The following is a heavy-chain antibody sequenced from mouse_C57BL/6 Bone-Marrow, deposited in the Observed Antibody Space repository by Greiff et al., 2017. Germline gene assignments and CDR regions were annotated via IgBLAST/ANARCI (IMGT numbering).Heavy chain of an antibody. CDR3: ARTGYYDGSSLFGC. D-gene: IGHD1-1*01. CDR1: GFSLTSYG. V-gene: IGHV2-2*01. CDR2: IWSGGST. J-gene: IGHJ2*01. Sequence: QVHVKQSGPGLVQPSRSLSITCTVSGFSLTSYGVHWVRQSPGKGLEWLGVIWSGGSTDYNAAFISRLSISKDNSKSQVFFKMNSLQADDTAIYYCARTGYYDGSSLFGCWGQGTTLPVAS.